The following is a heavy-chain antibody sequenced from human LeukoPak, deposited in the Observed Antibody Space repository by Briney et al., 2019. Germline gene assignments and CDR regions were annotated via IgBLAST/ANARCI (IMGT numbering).Heavy chain of an antibody. CDR3: ARDSTTLYYYDSSGYGAFDI. CDR2: ISYDGSNK. J-gene: IGHJ3*02. D-gene: IGHD3-22*01. Sequence: GGSLRLSCAASGFTFSSYAMSWVRQAPGKGLEWVAVISYDGSNKYYADSVKGRFTISRDNSKNTLYLQMNSLRAEDTAVYYCARDSTTLYYYDSSGYGAFDIWGQGTMVTVSS. V-gene: IGHV3-30-3*01. CDR1: GFTFSSYA.